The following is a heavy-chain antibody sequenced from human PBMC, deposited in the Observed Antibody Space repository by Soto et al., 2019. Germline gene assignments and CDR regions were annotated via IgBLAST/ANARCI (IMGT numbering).Heavy chain of an antibody. D-gene: IGHD3-3*01. CDR3: ARGPGFWEWLGQADYYSGMDV. Sequence: SVKVSCKASGGTFSSYAISWVRQAPGQGLEWMGGIIPIFGTANYAQKFQGRVTITADESTSTAYMELSSLRSEDTAVYYCARGPGFWEWLGQADYYSGMDVWGQGTTVTVSS. V-gene: IGHV1-69*13. CDR2: IIPIFGTA. CDR1: GGTFSSYA. J-gene: IGHJ6*02.